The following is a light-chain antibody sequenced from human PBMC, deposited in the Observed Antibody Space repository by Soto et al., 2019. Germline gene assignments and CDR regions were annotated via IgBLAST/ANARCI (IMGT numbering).Light chain of an antibody. J-gene: IGKJ4*01. V-gene: IGKV1-33*01. CDR1: QDISNY. CDR2: DTS. CDR3: QQHNTVPLT. Sequence: DIEMTQSPSSLSASVGDRVIITCQASQDISNYLNWYQEKPGRVPKLLIYDTSNLQTGVPSRFSGSGSGTDFTFNIPNLQTEDIATYYCQQHNTVPLTFGGGTKVEIK.